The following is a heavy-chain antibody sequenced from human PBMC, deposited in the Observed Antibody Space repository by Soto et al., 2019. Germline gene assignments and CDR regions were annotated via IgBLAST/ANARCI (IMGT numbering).Heavy chain of an antibody. CDR3: ARSRNSAVADSFDF. V-gene: IGHV3-30*04. J-gene: IGHJ4*02. Sequence: PVGSLRLSCAASGFTFSRYAIHWVRQAPGKGLEWVAVISRDGSNKYYVDSVQGRFTISRDNPKNTLYLQMNSLRDEDMAVYYCARSRNSAVADSFDFWGQGTLVTVSS. CDR1: GFTFSRYA. CDR2: ISRDGSNK. D-gene: IGHD3-10*01.